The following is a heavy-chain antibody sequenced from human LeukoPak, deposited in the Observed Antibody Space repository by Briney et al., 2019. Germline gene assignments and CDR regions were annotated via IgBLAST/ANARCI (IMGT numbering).Heavy chain of an antibody. J-gene: IGHJ2*01. CDR3: ARGISGYFDL. Sequence: SETLSLTCTVSGGSISSGDHYWSWIRQPPGKGLEWIGYIYYSGSTYYNPSLKSRVTISVDTSKNQFSLKLSSVTAADTAVYYCARGISGYFDLWGRGTLVTVSS. CDR1: GGSISSGDHY. V-gene: IGHV4-30-4*01. D-gene: IGHD2-15*01. CDR2: IYYSGST.